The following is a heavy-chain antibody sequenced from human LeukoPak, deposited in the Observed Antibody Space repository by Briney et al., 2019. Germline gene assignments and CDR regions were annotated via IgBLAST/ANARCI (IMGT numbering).Heavy chain of an antibody. CDR1: GYKFVAYY. D-gene: IGHD3-3*01. J-gene: IGHJ5*02. V-gene: IGHV1-2*06. CDR2: INPDSGDT. CDR3: ARESQVFWPKETNWFDP. Sequence: GASVKVSCKASGYKFVAYYIHWVRQSPGQGLEWLGRINPDSGDTNYAQKFQGRVTMMRDTSSSTAYMELSRLKSDDTAIYYCARESQVFWPKETNWFDPWGRGTLVTVAS.